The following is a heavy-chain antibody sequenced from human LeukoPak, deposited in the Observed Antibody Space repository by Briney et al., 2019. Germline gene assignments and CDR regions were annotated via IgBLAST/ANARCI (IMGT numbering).Heavy chain of an antibody. J-gene: IGHJ4*02. CDR2: IYYSGYT. Sequence: SETLSLTCTVSGGSISSYYWSWIRQPPGKGLEWIGYIYYSGYTNYNPSLKSRVTISGDTSKNQFSLKLSSVTAADTAVYYCARVLSGYSYGIFDYWGQGTLVTVSS. V-gene: IGHV4-59*01. CDR1: GGSISSYY. CDR3: ARVLSGYSYGIFDY. D-gene: IGHD5-18*01.